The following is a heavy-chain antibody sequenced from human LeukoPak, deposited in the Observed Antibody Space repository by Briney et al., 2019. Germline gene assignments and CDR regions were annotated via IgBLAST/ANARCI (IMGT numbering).Heavy chain of an antibody. V-gene: IGHV4-34*01. J-gene: IGHJ4*02. CDR3: ARVLGQTYYFDY. Sequence: SETLSLTCAVYGGSFSGYYWSWIRQPPGKGLEWIGEINHSGSTNYNPSLKSRVTISVDTSKNQFSLKLSSVTAADTAVYYCARVLGQTYYFDYWGQGTLVTVSS. CDR1: GGSFSGYY. CDR2: INHSGST.